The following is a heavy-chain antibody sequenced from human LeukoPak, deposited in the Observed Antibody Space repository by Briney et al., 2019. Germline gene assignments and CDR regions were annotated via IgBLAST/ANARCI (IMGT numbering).Heavy chain of an antibody. CDR3: ARQRRLWFGEFFLDY. D-gene: IGHD3-10*01. CDR1: GGSFSGYY. V-gene: IGHV4-34*01. J-gene: IGHJ4*02. CDR2: INHSGST. Sequence: SETLSLTCAVYGGSFSGYYWSWIRQPPGKGLEWIGEINHSGSTNYNPSLKSRVTISVDTSKNQFSLKLSSVTAADTAVYYCARQRRLWFGEFFLDYWGQGTLVTVSS.